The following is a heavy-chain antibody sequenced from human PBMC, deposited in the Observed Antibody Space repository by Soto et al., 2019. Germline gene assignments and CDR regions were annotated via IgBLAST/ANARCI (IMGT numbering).Heavy chain of an antibody. V-gene: IGHV1-8*01. CDR1: GYTFTSDD. CDR2: MNPNSGNT. Sequence: SVKDSCKASGYTFTSDDINWVRQATVQGLEWMGWMNPNSGNTGYSQKFQGRVTMTRNTSISTAYMELSSLRSEDTAVYYCARERGRLLGQHLNYYYYYGMDVWGQGTTVIVSS. CDR3: ARERGRLLGQHLNYYYYYGMDV. J-gene: IGHJ6*02. D-gene: IGHD3-3*01.